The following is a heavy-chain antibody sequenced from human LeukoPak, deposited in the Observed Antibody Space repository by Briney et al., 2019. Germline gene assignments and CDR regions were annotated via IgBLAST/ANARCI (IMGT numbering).Heavy chain of an antibody. CDR1: GYTFTSYG. D-gene: IGHD2-15*01. CDR2: INAYNGNT. J-gene: IGHJ5*02. CDR3: ARDYCSGGSCYLVLDP. Sequence: ASVKVSCKASGYTFTSYGISWVRQAPGQGLEWMGWINAYNGNTNYAQKLQGRVTMTTDTSTSTAYMELRSLRSDGTAVYYCARDYCSGGSCYLVLDPWGQGTLVTVSS. V-gene: IGHV1-18*01.